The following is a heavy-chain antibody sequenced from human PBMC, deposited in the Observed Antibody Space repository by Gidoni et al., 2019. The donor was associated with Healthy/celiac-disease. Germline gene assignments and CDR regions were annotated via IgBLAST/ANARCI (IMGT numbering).Heavy chain of an antibody. Sequence: QVQLQESGTGLVKPSETLSLTCTVSGGSISSYYWIWIRQPPGKGLEWIGYIYYRGSTNDNPSLKSRVTISVDTSKNQFSLKLSSVTAADTAVYYCARGVDYGGNFYFDYWGQGTLVTVSS. CDR2: IYYRGST. CDR1: GGSISSYY. J-gene: IGHJ4*02. D-gene: IGHD4-17*01. V-gene: IGHV4-59*01. CDR3: ARGVDYGGNFYFDY.